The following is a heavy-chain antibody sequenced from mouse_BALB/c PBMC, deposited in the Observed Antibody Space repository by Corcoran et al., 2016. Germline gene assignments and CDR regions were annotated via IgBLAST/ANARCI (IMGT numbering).Heavy chain of an antibody. Sequence: EDLLKQSGPELVKPGASVKIPCKASGYTFTDYNMDWVKQSHGKSLEWIGDINPNNGGTIYNQKFKGKATLTVDKSSSTAYMELRSLTSEDTAVYYCARGGGNYGGYAMDYWGQGTSVTVSS. CDR2: INPNNGGT. J-gene: IGHJ4*01. CDR1: GYTFTDYN. V-gene: IGHV1-18*01. CDR3: ARGGGNYGGYAMDY. D-gene: IGHD2-1*01.